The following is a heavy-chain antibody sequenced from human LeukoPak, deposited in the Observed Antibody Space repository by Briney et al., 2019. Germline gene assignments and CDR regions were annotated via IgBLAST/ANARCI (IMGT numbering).Heavy chain of an antibody. CDR2: INPNSGGT. J-gene: IGHJ4*02. CDR1: GYTFTGYY. V-gene: IGHV1-2*02. D-gene: IGHD1-26*01. CDR3: ARDLGSGSCDY. Sequence: ASVKVSCKASGYTFTGYYMHWVRQAPGQGLEWMGWINPNSGGTNYAQKFQGRVTMTRDTSISTAYMELSRLRSDETAVYYCARDLGSGSCDYWGQRTLVTVSS.